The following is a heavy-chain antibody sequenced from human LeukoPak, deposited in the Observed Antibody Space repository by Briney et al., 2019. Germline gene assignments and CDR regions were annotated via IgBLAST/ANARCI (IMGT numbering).Heavy chain of an antibody. CDR2: INPNSGDT. J-gene: IGHJ5*02. D-gene: IGHD2-2*01. CDR3: SRGPVPAAIFRFDP. Sequence: ASVKVSCKASGYTFTGYYMHWVRQAPGQGLEWMGWINPNSGDTKYAQKFQGRVTVTRDTSITTAYMELSGLNSDDTAVYYCSRGPVPAAIFRFDPWGQGTLVTVSS. CDR1: GYTFTGYY. V-gene: IGHV1-2*02.